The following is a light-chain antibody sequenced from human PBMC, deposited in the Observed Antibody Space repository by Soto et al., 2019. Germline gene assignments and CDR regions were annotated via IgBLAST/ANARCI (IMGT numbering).Light chain of an antibody. V-gene: IGKV1-5*03. J-gene: IGKJ4*01. CDR3: QQYDSYPFT. Sequence: DIPMTQSPSTLSASEGDRVTITCRASQSINNWLAWYQQKPGKAPKLLISKAPNLKSGVPSRFSGTGSGTEFTLTISSLQPDDFASYYCQQYDSYPFTFGGGTKVEI. CDR1: QSINNW. CDR2: KAP.